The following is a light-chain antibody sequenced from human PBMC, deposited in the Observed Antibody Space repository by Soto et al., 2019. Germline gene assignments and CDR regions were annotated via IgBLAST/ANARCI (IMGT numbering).Light chain of an antibody. J-gene: IGKJ4*01. CDR2: VTS. V-gene: IGKV1-12*01. Sequence: DIQMTQSPSSVSASVGDRVTITCRASQYISNWLVWYQQKPGKAPKPLIYVTSNLRSGVPSRFSRSGALTAFTLTISGLQPDDFATYCCQPTHSFPLTFGGGTKVEIK. CDR1: QYISNW. CDR3: QPTHSFPLT.